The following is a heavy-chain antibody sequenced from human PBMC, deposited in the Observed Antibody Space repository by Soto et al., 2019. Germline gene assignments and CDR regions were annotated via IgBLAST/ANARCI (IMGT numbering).Heavy chain of an antibody. V-gene: IGHV3-53*01. CDR1: GLTVSGKKY. D-gene: IGHD1-1*01. CDR2: LYDVDGS. CDR3: ATWHEREHAYDV. J-gene: IGHJ3*01. Sequence: DVQLVESGGGLIQPGESLRLSCAAFGLTVSGKKYVAWFRQAPGKGLEWVSALYDVDGSFYADSVKGRFTTSSDSSKTTVYLKMNGLRPDDTAVYYCATWHEREHAYDVWGQGTTVTVSS.